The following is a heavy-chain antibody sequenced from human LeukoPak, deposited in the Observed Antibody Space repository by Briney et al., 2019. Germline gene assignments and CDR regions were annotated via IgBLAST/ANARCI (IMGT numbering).Heavy chain of an antibody. Sequence: PGGSLRLSCAASRFTLSSYWMHWVRHAPGKGLVWVSRINNDGSSTNYADSVKDRFTISRDNAMNTLYLQMNNLRAEDTAVYYCASRTGVYWGQGTLVSVSS. D-gene: IGHD1-14*01. CDR1: RFTLSSYW. V-gene: IGHV3-74*01. J-gene: IGHJ4*02. CDR2: INNDGSST. CDR3: ASRTGVY.